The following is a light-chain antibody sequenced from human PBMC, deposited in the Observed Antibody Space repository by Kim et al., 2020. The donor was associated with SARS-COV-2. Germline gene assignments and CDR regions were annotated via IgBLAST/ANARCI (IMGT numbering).Light chain of an antibody. Sequence: APVTATCTLGSGHSNYAIAWHQQQPEKGPRYLMNLNNDGSHSKGDGIPDRFSGSSSGAERYLTISSLQSEDEADYYCQTWDTGIRVFGGGTQLTVL. J-gene: IGLJ3*02. CDR3: QTWDTGIRV. CDR1: SGHSNYA. V-gene: IGLV4-69*01. CDR2: LNNDGSH.